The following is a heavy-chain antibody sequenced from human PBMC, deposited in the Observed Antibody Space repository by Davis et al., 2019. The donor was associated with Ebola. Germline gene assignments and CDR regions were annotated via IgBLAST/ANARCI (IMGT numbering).Heavy chain of an antibody. CDR1: GFTFSSLA. V-gene: IGHV3-30*02. CDR2: IRFDESNE. J-gene: IGHJ6*03. Sequence: PGGSLRLSCAASGFTFSSLAMHWVRQAPGKGLEWVAFIRFDESNEYYSDSVKGRFTVSRDNSKYTVYLQMNSLRAEDTAVYYCAKGYFFMDVWGKGATVTVSS. CDR3: AKGYFFMDV.